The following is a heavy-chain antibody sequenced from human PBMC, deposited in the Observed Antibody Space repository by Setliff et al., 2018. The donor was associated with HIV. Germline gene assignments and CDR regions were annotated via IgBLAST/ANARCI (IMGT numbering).Heavy chain of an antibody. CDR1: GFTFSSYT. D-gene: IGHD2-2*01. CDR3: AKDRGEVPTAFFDY. V-gene: IGHV3-23*01. J-gene: IGHJ4*02. CDR2: ISGGGGTT. Sequence: PGGSLRLSCVASGFTFSSYTMTWVRQGPGKGLEWVSGISGGGGTTYYAAAVKGRFTISRDNSKNTLYLQMNSLRAEDTAVYYCAKDRGEVPTAFFDYWGQGTLVTVSS.